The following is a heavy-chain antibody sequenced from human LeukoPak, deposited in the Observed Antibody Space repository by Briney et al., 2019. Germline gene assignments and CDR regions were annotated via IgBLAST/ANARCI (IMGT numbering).Heavy chain of an antibody. CDR2: IYYSGST. V-gene: IGHV4-59*08. CDR3: ARVGAAKRDFDS. D-gene: IGHD1-26*01. Sequence: PPETLSLTCTVSGGSISSYYWSWIRQPPGKGLEWIGDIYYSGSTNYNPSLKSRVTISVDTSKNHFSLRLSSVTAADTAVYYCARVGAAKRDFDSWGQGILVTVSS. J-gene: IGHJ4*02. CDR1: GGSISSYY.